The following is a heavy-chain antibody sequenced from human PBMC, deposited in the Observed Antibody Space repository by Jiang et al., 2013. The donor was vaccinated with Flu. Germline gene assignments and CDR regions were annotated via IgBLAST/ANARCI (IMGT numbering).Heavy chain of an antibody. CDR2: IYYSGST. Sequence: PGLVKPSETLSLTCTVSGGSISSYYWSWIRQPPGKGLEWIGYIYYSGSTNYNPSLKSRVTISVDTSKNQFSLKLSSVTAADTAVYYCARDNRQWPTGGYYGMDVWGQGTTVTVSS. V-gene: IGHV4-59*01. CDR3: ARDNRQWPTGGYYGMDV. D-gene: IGHD2-8*02. CDR1: GGSISSYY. J-gene: IGHJ6*02.